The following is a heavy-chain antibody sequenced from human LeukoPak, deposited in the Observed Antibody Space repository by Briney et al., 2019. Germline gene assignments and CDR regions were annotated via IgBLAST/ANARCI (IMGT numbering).Heavy chain of an antibody. V-gene: IGHV4-61*02. D-gene: IGHD5-18*01. Sequence: PSETLSLTCAVSGGSISSGSYYWSWIRQPAGKGLEWIGRIYTSGSTNYNPSLESRVTISVDTSKNQFSLKLSSVTAADTAVYYCARGRGYSYGLPEDYWGQGTLVTVSS. CDR2: IYTSGST. J-gene: IGHJ4*02. CDR3: ARGRGYSYGLPEDY. CDR1: GGSISSGSYY.